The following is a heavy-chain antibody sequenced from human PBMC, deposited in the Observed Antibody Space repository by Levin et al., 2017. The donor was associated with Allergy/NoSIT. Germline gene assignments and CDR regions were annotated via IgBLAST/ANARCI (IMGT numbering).Heavy chain of an antibody. Sequence: SSETLSLTCTVSGDSITTGGFYWSWLRQFPGTGLEFLGYIYHSGNTDYNPSLKSRLTLSVDTSKNQFSLNLRSVSAADTAVYYCARVDGRNWFDTWGQGTLVTVSS. D-gene: IGHD5-24*01. J-gene: IGHJ5*02. CDR1: GDSITTGGFY. V-gene: IGHV4-31*03. CDR3: ARVDGRNWFDT. CDR2: IYHSGNT.